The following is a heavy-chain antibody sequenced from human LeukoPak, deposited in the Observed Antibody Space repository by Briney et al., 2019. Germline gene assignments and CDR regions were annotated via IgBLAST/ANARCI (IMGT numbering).Heavy chain of an antibody. D-gene: IGHD3-16*01. J-gene: IGHJ4*02. CDR2: IYPGDADT. Sequence: GESLKISCKGSGYSFTTHWIGGVRQMPGKGLEWMGMIYPGDADTRYSPSFQGQVTISAAKSISTASLQWSSLKASDTAMYYCVRGEDFDYWGQGTLVTVSS. CDR3: VRGEDFDY. V-gene: IGHV5-51*01. CDR1: GYSFTTHW.